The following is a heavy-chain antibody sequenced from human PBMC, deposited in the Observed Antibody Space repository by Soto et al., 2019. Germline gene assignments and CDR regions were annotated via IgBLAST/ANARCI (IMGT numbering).Heavy chain of an antibody. V-gene: IGHV4-31*03. Sequence: SETLSLTCTVSGGSISSGGYYWSWIRQHPGKGLEWIGYIYYSGSTYYNPSLKSRVTISVDTSKNQFSLKLSSVTAADTAVYYCARDKSPYGEKLNWFDPWGQGTLVTVSS. CDR2: IYYSGST. J-gene: IGHJ5*02. CDR1: GGSISSGGYY. D-gene: IGHD4-17*01. CDR3: ARDKSPYGEKLNWFDP.